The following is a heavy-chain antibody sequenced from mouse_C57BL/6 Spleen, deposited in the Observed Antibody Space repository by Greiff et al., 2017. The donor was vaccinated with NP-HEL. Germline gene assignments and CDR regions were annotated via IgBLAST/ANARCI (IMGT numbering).Heavy chain of an antibody. CDR3: LANWDVSYWYFDV. D-gene: IGHD4-1*01. CDR1: GYAFSSSW. CDR2: IYPGDGDT. J-gene: IGHJ1*03. V-gene: IGHV1-82*01. Sequence: VQLQQSGPELVKPGASVKISGKASGYAFSSSWMNWVKQRPGKGLEWIGRIYPGDGDTNYNGKFKGKATLTVDKSSSTAYMQLSSLTSEDSAVYYCLANWDVSYWYFDVWGTGTTVTVSS.